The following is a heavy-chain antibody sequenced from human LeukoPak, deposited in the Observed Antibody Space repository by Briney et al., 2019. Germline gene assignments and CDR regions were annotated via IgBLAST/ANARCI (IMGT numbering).Heavy chain of an antibody. CDR3: AKDGSVGFGEFYNYYCYYMDV. CDR1: GFTFSSYG. CDR2: IWYDGTEK. D-gene: IGHD3-10*01. J-gene: IGHJ6*03. V-gene: IGHV3-33*03. Sequence: PGGSLRLSCAASGFTFSSYGMHWVRQAPGKGLEWVAVIWYDGTEKYYADSVKGRFTISRDNSMDTMYLQMSSLRAEDTAVYYCAKDGSVGFGEFYNYYCYYMDVWGKGTTVTVSS.